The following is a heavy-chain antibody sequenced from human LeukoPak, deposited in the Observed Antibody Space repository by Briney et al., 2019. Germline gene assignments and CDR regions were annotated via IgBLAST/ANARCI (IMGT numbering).Heavy chain of an antibody. CDR1: GFTFSDHN. J-gene: IGHJ4*02. CDR2: TRNKANSYTT. Sequence: PGGPLRLSCAASGFTFSDHNMDWVRQAPGKGLEWVGRTRNKANSYTTEYAASVKGRFIISRDDSKNSLYLRMNSLKPEDTAVYYCVRGPRGFDYWGQGILVTVSS. V-gene: IGHV3-72*01. CDR3: VRGPRGFDY.